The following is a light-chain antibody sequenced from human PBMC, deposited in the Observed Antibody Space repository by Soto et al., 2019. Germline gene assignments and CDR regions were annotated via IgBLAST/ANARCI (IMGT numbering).Light chain of an antibody. CDR2: GIN. J-gene: IGLJ1*01. Sequence: QSVLTQPPPVSGAPGPRVTISCTGSCGSYYVHWYQQVPGTAPKFLIYGINNRPSGVSERFSGSKSGNSASLTISGLQAEDEADYYCSSYTTSNTRQKVFGTGTKVTVL. V-gene: IGLV1-40*01. CDR3: SSYTTSNTRQKV. CDR1: CGSYY.